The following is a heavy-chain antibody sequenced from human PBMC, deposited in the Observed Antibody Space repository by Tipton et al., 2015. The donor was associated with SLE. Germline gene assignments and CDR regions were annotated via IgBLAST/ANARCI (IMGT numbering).Heavy chain of an antibody. J-gene: IGHJ4*02. Sequence: SLRLSCAASGFTFSSYAVSWVRQAPGKGLEWVSRVSSDGSGTSYADSVKGRFTISRDNSKNTLYLQMNSLRAEDTAVYYCARERGSLDYWGQGTLVTVSS. CDR2: VSSDGSGT. D-gene: IGHD3-16*01. CDR1: GFTFSSYA. V-gene: IGHV3-23*01. CDR3: ARERGSLDY.